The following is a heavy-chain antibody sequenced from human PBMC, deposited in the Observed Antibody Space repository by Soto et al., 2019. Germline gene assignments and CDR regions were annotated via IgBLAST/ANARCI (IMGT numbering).Heavy chain of an antibody. V-gene: IGHV4-31*03. D-gene: IGHD6-13*01. CDR3: ASSIAAAGHYFDY. Sequence: QGQLQESGPGLVKPSQTLSLTCTVSGGSISSGGYYWSWIRQHPGKGLEGIGYIYYSGSTYYNPSQKSRVTISVDTSQNQFSLKLSSVTAADKAVYYCASSIAAAGHYFDYWGQGTLVTVSS. CDR1: GGSISSGGYY. J-gene: IGHJ4*02. CDR2: IYYSGST.